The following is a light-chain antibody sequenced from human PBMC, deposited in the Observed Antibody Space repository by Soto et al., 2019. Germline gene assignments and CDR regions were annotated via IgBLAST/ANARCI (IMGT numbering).Light chain of an antibody. CDR1: SSDVGGYNY. J-gene: IGLJ7*01. CDR2: EVN. CDR3: CSYAGNNNVL. Sequence: QSALTQPPSASGSPGQSVTISCTGTSSDVGGYNYVSWYQQHPGKAPKLMIYEVNKRPSGVPDRFSGSKSGNTASLTVSGLQAEDEADYYCCSYAGNNNVLFGGGTQLTVL. V-gene: IGLV2-8*01.